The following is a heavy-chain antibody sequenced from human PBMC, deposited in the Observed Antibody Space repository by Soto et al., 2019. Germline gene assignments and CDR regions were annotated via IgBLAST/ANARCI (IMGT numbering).Heavy chain of an antibody. CDR1: GFIFSSYA. Sequence: EVQLLESGGGLVQPGGSLRLSCAASGFIFSSYAMSWVRQAPGKGLEWVSVISGSGGSTYYADSVKGRFTISRDNSKNTLYLQMNSLRAGDTAVYYCSRRTSGWYFDYWGQGALVTVSS. D-gene: IGHD6-19*01. CDR2: ISGSGGST. V-gene: IGHV3-23*01. J-gene: IGHJ4*02. CDR3: SRRTSGWYFDY.